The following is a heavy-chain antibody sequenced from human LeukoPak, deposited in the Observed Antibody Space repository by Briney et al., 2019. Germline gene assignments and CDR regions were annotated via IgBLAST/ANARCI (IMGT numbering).Heavy chain of an antibody. J-gene: IGHJ6*01. Sequence: GGSLRLSCAASGFSFSSFSMSWVRQAPGKGLEWVADIKQDGSEKYFLDSVKGRFTISRDHAKKSLYLQMNSLRVEDTAVYYCARDMRPEVPASSGYYYGMDVWGQGNTVTVSS. D-gene: IGHD1-14*01. CDR1: GFSFSSFS. CDR2: IKQDGSEK. CDR3: ARDMRPEVPASSGYYYGMDV. V-gene: IGHV3-7*01.